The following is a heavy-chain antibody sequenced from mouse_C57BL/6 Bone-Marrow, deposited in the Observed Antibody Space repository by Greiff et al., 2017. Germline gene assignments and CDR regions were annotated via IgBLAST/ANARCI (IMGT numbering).Heavy chain of an antibody. CDR3: ARDMVTTWR. CDR2: ISYDGSN. J-gene: IGHJ2*01. D-gene: IGHD2-2*01. V-gene: IGHV3-6*01. Sequence: EVKLQESGPGLVKPSQSLSLTCSVTGYSITSGYYWNWIRQFPGNKLEWMGYISYDGSNNYNPSLKNRISITRDTSKNQFFLKLNSVTTEDTATYYCARDMVTTWRGGQGTTLTVSS. CDR1: GYSITSGYY.